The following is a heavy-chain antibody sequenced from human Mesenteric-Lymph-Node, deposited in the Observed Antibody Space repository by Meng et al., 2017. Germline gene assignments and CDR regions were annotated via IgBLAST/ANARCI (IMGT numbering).Heavy chain of an antibody. CDR1: GFTFSSYT. D-gene: IGHD5-18*01. Sequence: EVQLVESGGGLVKPGGSLRLSCAASGFTFSSYTMNWVRRAPGKGLEWVSSISSSSNYIYSADSVKGRFTISRDNAKNSLYLKMNSLRAEDTAVYYCARDTPGLLFDYWGQGTLVTVSS. V-gene: IGHV3-21*01. CDR3: ARDTPGLLFDY. J-gene: IGHJ4*02. CDR2: ISSSSNYI.